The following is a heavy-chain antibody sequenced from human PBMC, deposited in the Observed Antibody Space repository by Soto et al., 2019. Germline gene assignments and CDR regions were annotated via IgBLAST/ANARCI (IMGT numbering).Heavy chain of an antibody. CDR2: INHSGST. J-gene: IGHJ5*02. D-gene: IGHD2-21*02. CDR3: ARSLAYCGGDCSIPP. Sequence: QVQLQQWGAGLLKPSETLSLTCAVYGGSFSGYYWSWIRQPPGKGLGWMGEINHSGSTNYNPSLKSRVTISVDTSKNQFSLKLSSVTAADTAVYYCARSLAYCGGDCSIPPWGQGTLVTVSS. CDR1: GGSFSGYY. V-gene: IGHV4-34*01.